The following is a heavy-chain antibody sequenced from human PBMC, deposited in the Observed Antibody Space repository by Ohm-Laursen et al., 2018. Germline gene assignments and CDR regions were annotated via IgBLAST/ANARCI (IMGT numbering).Heavy chain of an antibody. Sequence: LRLSCAASGFTFSTYWMNWFRQAPGKGLESVASINQDGSEKYFVDSVRGRFTIYRDNAKNSLYLQMNSLRAEDTAVYYCVRDRRGGSIELRAGGQGALVTVSS. CDR3: VRDRRGGSIELRA. D-gene: IGHD6-6*01. V-gene: IGHV3-7*01. CDR2: INQDGSEK. J-gene: IGHJ4*02. CDR1: GFTFSTYW.